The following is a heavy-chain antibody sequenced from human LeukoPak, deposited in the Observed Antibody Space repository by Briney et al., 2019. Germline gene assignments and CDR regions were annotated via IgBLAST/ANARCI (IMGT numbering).Heavy chain of an antibody. CDR1: GYTFTGYY. D-gene: IGHD1-14*01. J-gene: IGHJ6*03. Sequence: ASVKVSCKASGYTFTGYYIHWVRQAPGQGLEWMGWINPNSGDTNYARKFQGRVTMTRDTSISTAYMELRRLRSDDTAVYYCAGIPTAYYYYYMDVWGKGTTVTVSS. CDR3: AGIPTAYYYYYMDV. CDR2: INPNSGDT. V-gene: IGHV1-2*02.